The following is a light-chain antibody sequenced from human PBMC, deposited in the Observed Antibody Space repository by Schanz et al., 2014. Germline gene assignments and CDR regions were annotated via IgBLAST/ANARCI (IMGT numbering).Light chain of an antibody. J-gene: IGLJ3*02. CDR3: SSYTSSDNLV. Sequence: QSALTQPASVSGSPGQSITISCTGTSSDVGSYNLVSWYQQHPGKAPKLMIYEGSKRPSGVSNRFSGSKSGNTASLTISGLQPEDEADYYCSSYTSSDNLVFGGGTKLTVL. V-gene: IGLV2-14*02. CDR1: SSDVGSYNL. CDR2: EGS.